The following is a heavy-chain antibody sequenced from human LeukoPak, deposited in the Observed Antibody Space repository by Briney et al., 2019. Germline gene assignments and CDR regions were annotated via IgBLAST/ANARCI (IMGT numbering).Heavy chain of an antibody. CDR2: FYYTGST. V-gene: IGHV4-59*13. CDR1: GGSIGSYY. CDR3: ARAHFWYAFDI. J-gene: IGHJ3*02. D-gene: IGHD2-8*02. Sequence: SETLSLTCTVSGGSIGSYYWSWIRQPPGKGLEWIGYFYYTGSTNYNPSLKSRVTISVDTSKNQFSLKLSSVTAADTAVYYCARAHFWYAFDIWGQGTMVTVSS.